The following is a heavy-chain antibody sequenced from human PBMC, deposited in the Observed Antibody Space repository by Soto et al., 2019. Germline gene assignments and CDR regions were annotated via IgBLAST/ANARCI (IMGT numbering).Heavy chain of an antibody. Sequence: QVHRVQSGAEVKKPGASVKVSCKTSGYTFTNNVIHWVRQAPGQRLEWLGWVNAGNDNTKWSREFQGSLTLTKDTSATTAYMELSSLTSEATAIYFCAREVPYGYSRFDSWGQGTLVTVSS. D-gene: IGHD5-18*01. CDR2: VNAGNDNT. V-gene: IGHV1-3*01. CDR1: GYTFTNNV. J-gene: IGHJ4*02. CDR3: AREVPYGYSRFDS.